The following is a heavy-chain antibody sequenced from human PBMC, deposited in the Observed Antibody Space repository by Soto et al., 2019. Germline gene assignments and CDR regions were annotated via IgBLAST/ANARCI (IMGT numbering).Heavy chain of an antibody. J-gene: IGHJ4*02. Sequence: GGSLRLSCAASGFTFCNAWMSWVRQAPGKGLEWVGRIKSKTDGGTTDYAAPVKGRFTISRDDSKNTLYLQMNSLKTEDTAVYYCTTGLVVVAATRRYFDYWGQGTLVTVSS. CDR2: IKSKTDGGTT. CDR1: GFTFCNAW. V-gene: IGHV3-15*01. CDR3: TTGLVVVAATRRYFDY. D-gene: IGHD2-15*01.